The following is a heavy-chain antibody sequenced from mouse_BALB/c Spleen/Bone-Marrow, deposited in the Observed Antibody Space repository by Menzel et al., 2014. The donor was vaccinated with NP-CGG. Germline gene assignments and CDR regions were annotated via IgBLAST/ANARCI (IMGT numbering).Heavy chain of an antibody. CDR1: GYSFTSYY. J-gene: IGHJ2*01. CDR3: ARRTTGVAPFDY. Sequence: LVESGPELVKPGASVKISCKASGYSFTSYYIHWVKQRPGQGLEWIGWIFPGSGNTNYNEKFKGKATLTADKSSSTAYMQLSSLTSDDSAVYFCARRTTGVAPFDYWGQGTTLTVSS. V-gene: IGHV1-66*01. CDR2: IFPGSGNT. D-gene: IGHD1-1*01.